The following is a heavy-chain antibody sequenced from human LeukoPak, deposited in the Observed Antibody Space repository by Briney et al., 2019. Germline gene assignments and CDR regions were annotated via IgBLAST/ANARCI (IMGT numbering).Heavy chain of an antibody. V-gene: IGHV1-46*01. CDR3: AVSSPKPLYSSGWYTFGDFDY. D-gene: IGHD6-19*01. CDR2: INPSGGST. CDR1: GYTFTSYG. J-gene: IGHJ4*02. Sequence: GASVKVPCKASGYTFTSYGISWVRQAPGQGLEWMGIINPSGGSTSYAQKFQGRVTMTRDTSTSTVYMELSSLRSEDTAVYYCAVSSPKPLYSSGWYTFGDFDYWGQGTLVTVSS.